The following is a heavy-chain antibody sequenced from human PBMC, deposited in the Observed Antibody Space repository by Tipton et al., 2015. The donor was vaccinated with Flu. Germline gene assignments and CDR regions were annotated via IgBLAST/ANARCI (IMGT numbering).Heavy chain of an antibody. CDR2: IYYSGST. V-gene: IGHV4-59*01. CDR3: ASTIVLGSIRWFDP. J-gene: IGHJ5*02. Sequence: LRLSCTVSGGSISSYYWSWIRQPPGKGLEWIGYIYYSGSTNYNPSLQSRVTISVDTSKNQFSLKLSSVTAADTAVYYCASTIVLGSIRWFDPWGQGTLVTVSS. CDR1: GGSISSYY. D-gene: IGHD2/OR15-2a*01.